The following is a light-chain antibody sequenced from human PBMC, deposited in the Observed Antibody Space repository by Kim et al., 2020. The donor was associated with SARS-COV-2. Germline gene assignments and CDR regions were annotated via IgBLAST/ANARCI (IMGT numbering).Light chain of an antibody. Sequence: QSITISCTGNRRDIGTYNFVSWYQHHPGKAPKLIIFDVNDRPSGVSDRFSGSKSANTASLTISGLQAEDEADYYCSSFTSTSSPYVFGTGTKVTIL. CDR1: RRDIGTYNF. V-gene: IGLV2-14*03. CDR3: SSFTSTSSPYV. J-gene: IGLJ1*01. CDR2: DVN.